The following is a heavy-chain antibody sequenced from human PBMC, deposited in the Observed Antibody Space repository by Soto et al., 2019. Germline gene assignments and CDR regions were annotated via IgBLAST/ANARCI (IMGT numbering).Heavy chain of an antibody. CDR2: ISAYNGNT. CDR3: AIDDDYDSSEYYVDC. D-gene: IGHD3-22*01. J-gene: IGHJ4*02. Sequence: QVQLVQSGAEVKKPGASVKVSCKASGYTFTSYGISWVRQAPGQGLEWMGWISAYNGNTNYAQKLQGRVTMTKDPSTSTAYMELRSLRADDTAVDYCAIDDDYDSSEYYVDCWGKRSLVIVSS. CDR1: GYTFTSYG. V-gene: IGHV1-18*01.